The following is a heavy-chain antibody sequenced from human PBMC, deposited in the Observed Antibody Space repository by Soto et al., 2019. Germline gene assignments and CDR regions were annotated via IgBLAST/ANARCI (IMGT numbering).Heavy chain of an antibody. J-gene: IGHJ6*04. Sequence: GKGLEWGAVISYDGSKKYYADSVKGRFTISRDNSKSTLYLQMSSLRGEVTAVDHCAKDLNYGVMDVLGKGSTVTVTS. CDR3: AKDLNYGVMDV. D-gene: IGHD4-17*01. V-gene: IGHV3-30*18. CDR2: ISYDGSKK.